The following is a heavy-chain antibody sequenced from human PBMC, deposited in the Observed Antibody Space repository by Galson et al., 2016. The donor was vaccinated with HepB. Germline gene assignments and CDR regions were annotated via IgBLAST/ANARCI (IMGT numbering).Heavy chain of an antibody. CDR1: GFTVSSNY. J-gene: IGHJ6*02. CDR2: IYSGGST. CDR3: ARGGRDTAMDYYYYGMDV. Sequence: SLRLSCAASGFTVSSNYMNWVRQAPGKGLEWVSVIYSGGSTYYADSVKGRFTISRDNSKNTLYLQMNSLRAEDTAVYYCARGGRDTAMDYYYYGMDVWGQGTTVTVSS. V-gene: IGHV3-66*01. D-gene: IGHD5-18*01.